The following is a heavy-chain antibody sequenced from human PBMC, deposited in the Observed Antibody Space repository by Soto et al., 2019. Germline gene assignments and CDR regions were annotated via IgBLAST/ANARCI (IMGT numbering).Heavy chain of an antibody. CDR3: ARPPYSASYYYFDQ. CDR1: GYSFTSYW. CDR2: IYPGDSDT. Sequence: PGEPLKISCKASGYSFTSYWIRWVRQIAGKGLEWMGIIYPGDSDTIYSPSFQGQVTISADKSISTAYLQWKSLKASDTDMYYCARPPYSASYYYFDQWGQGTPVTVSS. D-gene: IGHD1-26*01. J-gene: IGHJ4*02. V-gene: IGHV5-51*01.